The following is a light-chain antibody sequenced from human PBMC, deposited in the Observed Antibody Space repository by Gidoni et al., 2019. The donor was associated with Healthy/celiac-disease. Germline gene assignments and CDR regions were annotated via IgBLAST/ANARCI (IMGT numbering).Light chain of an antibody. V-gene: IGLV2-14*01. CDR1: SHDVGGYSY. J-gene: IGLJ3*02. CDR2: DVS. Sequence: QSALTQPASVSGSPVQSITISCTGSSHDVGGYSYVSWYQQVPGKAPQLMIYDVSNRPSGVSDRFSGSKSGNTASLTISGLQAEDEAYYYCSSYASSTTLGVFGGGTKLTVL. CDR3: SSYASSTTLGV.